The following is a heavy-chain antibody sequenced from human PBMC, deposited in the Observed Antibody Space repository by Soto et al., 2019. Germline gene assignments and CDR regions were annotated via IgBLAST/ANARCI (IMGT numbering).Heavy chain of an antibody. J-gene: IGHJ6*03. CDR3: ARASRDYGDYGYYYYYMDV. Sequence: SETLSLTCAVYGGSFSGYYWSWIRQPPGKGLEWIGEINHSGSTNYNPSLKSRVTISVDTSKNQFSLKLSSVTAADTAVYYCARASRDYGDYGYYYYYMDVWGKGTTVTVSS. V-gene: IGHV4-34*01. CDR1: GGSFSGYY. D-gene: IGHD4-17*01. CDR2: INHSGST.